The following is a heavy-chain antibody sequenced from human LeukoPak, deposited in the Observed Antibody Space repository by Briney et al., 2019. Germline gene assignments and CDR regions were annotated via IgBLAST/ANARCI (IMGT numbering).Heavy chain of an antibody. D-gene: IGHD3-9*01. CDR1: GFTFSSYA. V-gene: IGHV3-64D*06. CDR3: VKDTSPPLRYFDWLLIFDY. CDR2: ISSNGGST. Sequence: PGGSLRLSCLASGFTFSSYAMHWVRQAPGKGLEYVSAISSNGGSTYYADSVKGRFTISRDNSKNTLYLQMSSLRAEDTAVYYCVKDTSPPLRYFDWLLIFDYWGQGTLVTVSS. J-gene: IGHJ4*02.